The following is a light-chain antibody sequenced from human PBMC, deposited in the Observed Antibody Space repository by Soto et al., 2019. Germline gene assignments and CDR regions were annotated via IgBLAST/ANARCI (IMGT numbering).Light chain of an antibody. J-gene: IGLJ1*01. CDR2: EVS. V-gene: IGLV2-8*01. CDR3: SSYAGSNNYV. Sequence: QSVLTPPPSASGSPGQSVTISCTGTSSDVGGYNYVSWYQQHPGKAPKLMIYEVSQRPSGVPARFSGSKSGNTASLTVSGFQAEDAAYYYSSSYAGSNNYVFGPGTKLTVL. CDR1: SSDVGGYNY.